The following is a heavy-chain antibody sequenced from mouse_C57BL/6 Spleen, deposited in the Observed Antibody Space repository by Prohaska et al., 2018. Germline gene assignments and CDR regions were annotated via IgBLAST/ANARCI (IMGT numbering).Heavy chain of an antibody. Sequence: QVQLQQPRAQLVKPGASVKLSCKASGYTFTSYCMQWVKQRPGQGLEWIVEIDPSDSYTNYNQKCNGKATVTVDTSCSTAYVQLSRLTSEESAGYYCARGTVDSTYYWGQGTTPSVSS. D-gene: IGHD1-1*01. J-gene: IGHJ2*01. V-gene: IGHV1-50*01. CDR3: ARGTVDSTYY. CDR2: IDPSDSYT. CDR1: GYTFTSYC.